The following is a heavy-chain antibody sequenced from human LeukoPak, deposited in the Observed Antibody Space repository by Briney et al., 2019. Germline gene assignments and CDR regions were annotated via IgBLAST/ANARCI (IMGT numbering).Heavy chain of an antibody. CDR1: GFTFSSYW. CDR3: ARSDWFDP. Sequence: GGSLRLSCAASGFTFSSYWMHWVRQAPGKGSVWVSRIKSDGSSTSYADSVKGRFTISRDNAKNTLYLQMNSLRVEDTAVYYCARSDWFDPWGQGTLVTVSS. V-gene: IGHV3-74*01. J-gene: IGHJ5*02. CDR2: IKSDGSST.